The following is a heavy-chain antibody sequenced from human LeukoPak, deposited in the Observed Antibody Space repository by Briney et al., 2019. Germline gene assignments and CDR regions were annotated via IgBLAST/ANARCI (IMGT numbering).Heavy chain of an antibody. Sequence: PSETLSLTCTVSGGSISGYYWSWIRQPPGKGLEWIGYIYYTGSTSYKPSLKSRVTMSVDTSKNQFSLNLSSVTAADTAVYYCARGSYSDYGDWFDPWGQGTLVTVSS. CDR3: ARGSYSDYGDWFDP. CDR1: GGSISGYY. D-gene: IGHD5-12*01. V-gene: IGHV4-59*01. CDR2: IYYTGST. J-gene: IGHJ5*02.